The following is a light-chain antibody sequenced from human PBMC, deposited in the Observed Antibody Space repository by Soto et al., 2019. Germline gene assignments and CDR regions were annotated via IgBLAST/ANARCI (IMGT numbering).Light chain of an antibody. V-gene: IGLV2-14*01. Sequence: QSVLTQPASXXGSXXXXXXISCTGTSSDVGGYNYVSWYQQHPGKAPKLMIYEVSNRPSGVSNRFSGSKSGNTASLTISGLQAEDEADYYCSSYTSSSIDYVFGTGTKVTVL. CDR1: SSDVGGYNY. J-gene: IGLJ1*01. CDR2: EVS. CDR3: SSYTSSSIDYV.